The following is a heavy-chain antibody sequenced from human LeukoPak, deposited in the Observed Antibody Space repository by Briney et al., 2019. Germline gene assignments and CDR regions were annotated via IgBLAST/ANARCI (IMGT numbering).Heavy chain of an antibody. V-gene: IGHV4-34*01. CDR3: AISHKWLLLDY. CDR2: INHSGIT. D-gene: IGHD2-15*01. J-gene: IGHJ4*02. Sequence: PSETLSLTCAFYGASFSGYYWRWIRQPPGKGLEWIGEINHSGITTYNPSLKSRVTISVDTSKKQFSPKLNSVTAADTAVYYCAISHKWLLLDYWGQGTLVTVSS. CDR1: GASFSGYY.